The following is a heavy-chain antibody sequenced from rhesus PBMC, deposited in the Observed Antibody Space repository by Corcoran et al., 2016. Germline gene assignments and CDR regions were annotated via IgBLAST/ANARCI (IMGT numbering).Heavy chain of an antibody. CDR3: ASAPPYNFWTGFPDY. Sequence: QVQLQESGPGVVKPSETLSLTCAVSGGSISGGYDWSWIRQPPGKGLEWIGYNYGSSGSTNSNPSHKNRVTISKDASKNEFSLKLSSVTAADTAVYYCASAPPYNFWTGFPDYWGQGVLVTVSS. CDR2: NYGSSGST. CDR1: GGSISGGYD. J-gene: IGHJ4*01. V-gene: IGHV4-76*01. D-gene: IGHD3-3*01.